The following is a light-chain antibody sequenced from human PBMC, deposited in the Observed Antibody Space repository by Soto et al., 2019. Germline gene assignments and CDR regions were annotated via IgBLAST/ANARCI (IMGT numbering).Light chain of an antibody. Sequence: QSLLTQPASVSGSPVQSITISCTGTTSDICTYNYVSWYQQHEGKAQKLRIYEVSHRPSGVSNRFSGSKSVSTASLTISGLQAEDEAHYDCCSSTXISTILFATGTXVXV. CDR1: TSDICTYNY. J-gene: IGLJ1*01. CDR2: EVS. CDR3: CSSTXISTIL. V-gene: IGLV2-14*01.